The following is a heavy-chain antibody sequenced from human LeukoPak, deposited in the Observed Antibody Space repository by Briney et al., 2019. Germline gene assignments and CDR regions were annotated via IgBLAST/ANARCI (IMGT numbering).Heavy chain of an antibody. CDR3: ARDSIVVVPAAIYYYYYYMDV. V-gene: IGHV3-11*01. Sequence: PGGSLRLSCAASGFTFSDYYMSWIRQAPGKGVEWVSYISSSGSTIYYADSVKGRFTISRDNAKNSLYLQMNSLRAEDTAVYYCARDSIVVVPAAIYYYYYYMDVWGKGTTVTVSS. CDR1: GFTFSDYY. J-gene: IGHJ6*03. D-gene: IGHD2-2*01. CDR2: ISSSGSTI.